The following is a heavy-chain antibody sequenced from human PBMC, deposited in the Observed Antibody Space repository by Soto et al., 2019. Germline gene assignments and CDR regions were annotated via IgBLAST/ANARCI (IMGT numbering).Heavy chain of an antibody. D-gene: IGHD3-22*01. Sequence: QVQLQESGPGLVKPSQTLSLICTVSGGSINIGGYYWSWIRQYPGKGLEWIGYIYHTGSTYYNPSLKSRVTISVDTSRNQFSLKLNSVTAADTAVYYCARASGYYCPFDFWGQGTQVTVSS. CDR2: IYHTGST. J-gene: IGHJ4*02. CDR1: GGSINIGGYY. V-gene: IGHV4-31*03. CDR3: ARASGYYCPFDF.